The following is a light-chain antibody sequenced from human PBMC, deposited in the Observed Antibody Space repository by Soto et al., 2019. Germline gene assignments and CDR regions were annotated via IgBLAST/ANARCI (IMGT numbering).Light chain of an antibody. V-gene: IGKV4-1*01. CDR2: WAS. Sequence: DIVMTQSPDSLAVSLGERATINCKSSQSVLYSSNNKNYLAWYQQKPGQPPKLLIYWASTRESGVPDRFSGSGSGTDFTLTISSLQAEDVAVYYCQQHSNWPLTFGGGTKVEIK. CDR1: QSVLYSSNNKNY. J-gene: IGKJ4*01. CDR3: QQHSNWPLT.